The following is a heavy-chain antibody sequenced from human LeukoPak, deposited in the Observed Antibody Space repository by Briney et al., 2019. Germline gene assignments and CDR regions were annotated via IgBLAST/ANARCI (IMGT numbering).Heavy chain of an antibody. CDR2: IYLGDSDT. D-gene: IGHD3-10*01. CDR3: ARAHGSGSYYNQLPAYYMDV. Sequence: GESLKISCKGSGYSFTSYWIGWVRQMPGKGLEWMGIIYLGDSDTRYSPSFQGQVTISADKSISTAYLQWSSLKASDTAMYYCARAHGSGSYYNQLPAYYMDVWGKGTTVTVSS. J-gene: IGHJ6*03. CDR1: GYSFTSYW. V-gene: IGHV5-51*01.